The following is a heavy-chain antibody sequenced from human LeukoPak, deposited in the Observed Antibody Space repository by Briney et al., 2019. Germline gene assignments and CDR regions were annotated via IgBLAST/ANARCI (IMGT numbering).Heavy chain of an antibody. J-gene: IGHJ6*03. CDR2: ISTSGSTI. V-gene: IGHV3-48*03. CDR1: GFTFSGFE. Sequence: GGSLRLSCAASGFTSGFTFSGFEMNWVRQAPGEGLEWLSYISTSGSTIYYADSVKGRFTISRDNAKNSLYLQMNSLRAEDTAVYYCARDRGLVRLAASFDYYMDVWGMGTTVTVSS. CDR3: ARDRGLVRLAASFDYYMDV. D-gene: IGHD2-2*01.